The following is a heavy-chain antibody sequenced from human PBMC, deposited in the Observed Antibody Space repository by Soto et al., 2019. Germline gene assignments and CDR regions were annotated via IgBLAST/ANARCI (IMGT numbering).Heavy chain of an antibody. CDR1: GYTFTSYG. J-gene: IGHJ4*02. Sequence: ASVKVSCKASGYTFTSYGISWVRQAPGQGLEWMGWISAYNGNTNYAQKLQGRVTMTTDTSTSTAYMELRSLRSDDTAVYYCARGPRANWNQRFPFDYWGQGTLVTVSS. CDR3: ARGPRANWNQRFPFDY. V-gene: IGHV1-18*01. D-gene: IGHD1-20*01. CDR2: ISAYNGNT.